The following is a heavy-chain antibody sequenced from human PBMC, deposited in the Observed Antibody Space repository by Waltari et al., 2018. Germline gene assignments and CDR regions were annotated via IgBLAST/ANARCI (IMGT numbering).Heavy chain of an antibody. V-gene: IGHV4-38-2*02. CDR1: GYSIRSGYY. D-gene: IGHD2-21*01. CDR3: ARDSPLLKDAFDI. J-gene: IGHJ3*02. CDR2: IYHSGST. Sequence: QVQLQESGPGLVKPSETLSLTCAVSGYSIRSGYYWGWFRQPPGKGLEGIGSIYHSGSTYYNPSLKSRVTISVDTSKNQFSLKLSSVTAADTAVYYCARDSPLLKDAFDIWGQGTMVTVSS.